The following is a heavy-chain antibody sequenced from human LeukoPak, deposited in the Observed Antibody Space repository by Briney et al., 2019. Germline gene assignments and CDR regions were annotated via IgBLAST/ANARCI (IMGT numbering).Heavy chain of an antibody. V-gene: IGHV3-30*18. CDR2: ISYDGSNK. Sequence: GGSLRLSCAASGFTFSSYGMHWVRQAPGKGLEWVAVISYDGSNKYYADSVKGRFTISRDNSKNTLYLQMDSLRAEDTAVYYCAKGGLGRWLQLPEGFDPWGQGTLVTVSS. CDR3: AKGGLGRWLQLPEGFDP. D-gene: IGHD5-24*01. J-gene: IGHJ5*02. CDR1: GFTFSSYG.